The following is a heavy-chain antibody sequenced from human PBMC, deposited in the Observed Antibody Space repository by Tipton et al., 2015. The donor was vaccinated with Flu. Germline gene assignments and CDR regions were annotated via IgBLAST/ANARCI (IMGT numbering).Heavy chain of an antibody. J-gene: IGHJ1*01. CDR3: ARDASTKVTETEYFQV. V-gene: IGHV3-74*01. Sequence: LSLTCAASGFTFSSYWMHWVRQAPGKGLVWVSRISGDGSSTRYADSVKGRFTISRDNAKNTVYLQMNSLRVEDTAVYYCARDASTKVTETEYFQVWGQGTLVTVSS. CDR2: ISGDGSST. CDR1: GFTFSSYW. D-gene: IGHD4-17*01.